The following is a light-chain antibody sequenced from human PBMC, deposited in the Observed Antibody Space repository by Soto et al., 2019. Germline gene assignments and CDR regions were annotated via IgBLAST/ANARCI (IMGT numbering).Light chain of an antibody. Sequence: EIVMTQSPATLSVSPGERVTLSCRASQGIGLKLAWYQHKPGQAPRLLFYDASTRATGLPNRFSGSGAGTLFTFSISSGQSEDFAISYFQHYNDWPTFGQGTKVEIK. CDR2: DAS. J-gene: IGKJ1*01. CDR3: QHYNDWPT. CDR1: QGIGLK. V-gene: IGKV3-15*01.